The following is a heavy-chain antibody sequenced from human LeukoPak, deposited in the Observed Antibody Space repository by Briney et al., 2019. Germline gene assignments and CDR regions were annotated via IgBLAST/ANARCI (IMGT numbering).Heavy chain of an antibody. CDR3: ARDALGLIVGAENAFDI. CDR1: GYTFTSYY. V-gene: IGHV1-46*01. D-gene: IGHD1-26*01. J-gene: IGHJ3*02. CDR2: INPSGGST. Sequence: ASVKVSCKASGYTFTSYYMHWVRQAPGQRLEWMGIINPSGGSTSYAQKFQGRVTMTRDTSTSTVYMELSSLRSEDTAVYYCARDALGLIVGAENAFDIWGQGTMVTVSS.